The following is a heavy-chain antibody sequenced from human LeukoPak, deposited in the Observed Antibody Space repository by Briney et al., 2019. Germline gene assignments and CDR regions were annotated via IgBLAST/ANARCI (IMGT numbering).Heavy chain of an antibody. V-gene: IGHV4-31*03. J-gene: IGHJ4*02. CDR1: GGSLNSGAYY. CDR3: ARMPRGIGVVTPYYFDN. D-gene: IGHD2-21*02. Sequence: PSETLSLTCSVFGGSLNSGAYYWSWIRQHPGKGLEWIGYISYSGSTYYSPSLKSRVSISADTSKNQFSLNVRSVTAADTAMYYCARMPRGIGVVTPYYFDNWGQGALVTVSS. CDR2: ISYSGST.